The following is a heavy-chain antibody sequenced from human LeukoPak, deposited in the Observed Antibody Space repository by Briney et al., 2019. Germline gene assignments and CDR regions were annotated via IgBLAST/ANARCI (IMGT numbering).Heavy chain of an antibody. Sequence: GGSLRLSCAASGFTFSSYWMHWVRQAPGKGLVWVSRINSDGSSTSYADSVKGRFTISRDNAKNTLYLQMNSLRAEDTAVYYCARDAGGLYYGSGSYHDYWGQGTLVTVSS. V-gene: IGHV3-74*01. CDR3: ARDAGGLYYGSGSYHDY. J-gene: IGHJ4*02. CDR1: GFTFSSYW. D-gene: IGHD3-10*01. CDR2: INSDGSST.